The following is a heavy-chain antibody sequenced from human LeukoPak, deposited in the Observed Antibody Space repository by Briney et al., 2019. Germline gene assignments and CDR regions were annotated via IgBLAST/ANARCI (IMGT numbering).Heavy chain of an antibody. CDR3: AKLTRSDYYDSSGSFDY. D-gene: IGHD3-22*01. CDR2: ISWNSGSI. CDR1: GFTFDDYA. J-gene: IGHJ4*02. V-gene: IGHV3-9*01. Sequence: PGGSLRLSCAASGFTFDDYAMHWVRQAPGKGLEWVSGISWNSGSIGYADSVKGRFTISRDNAKNSLYLQMNSLRAEDTALYYCAKLTRSDYYDSSGSFDYWGQGTLVTVSS.